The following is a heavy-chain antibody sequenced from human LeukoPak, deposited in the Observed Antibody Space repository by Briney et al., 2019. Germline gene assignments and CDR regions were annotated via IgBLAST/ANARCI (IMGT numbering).Heavy chain of an antibody. J-gene: IGHJ4*02. CDR3: AGVDTVMAYYFDL. V-gene: IGHV3-23*01. CDR2: ISTSGRT. Sequence: GGSLRLSCADSGFTFSSYAMSWVRQAPGKGLEWVSLISTSGRTHYADSVQGRFTISRDNSKNTLSLHMNSLRAEDTAVYYCAGVDTVMAYYFDLWGQGTLVTVSS. D-gene: IGHD5-18*01. CDR1: GFTFSSYA.